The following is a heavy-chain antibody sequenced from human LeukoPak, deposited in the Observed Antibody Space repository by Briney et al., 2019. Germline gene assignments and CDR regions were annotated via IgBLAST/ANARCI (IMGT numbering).Heavy chain of an antibody. CDR1: GGTFSSYA. V-gene: IGHV1-69*01. CDR2: IIPIFGTA. Sequence: SVKVSCKASGGTFSSYAISWVRQAPGQGLEWIGGIIPIFGTANYAQKFQGRVTITADESTSSAYMELSSLRSEDTAVYYCARDPSTVTTSDAFDIWGQGTMVTVSS. CDR3: ARDPSTVTTSDAFDI. J-gene: IGHJ3*02. D-gene: IGHD4-17*01.